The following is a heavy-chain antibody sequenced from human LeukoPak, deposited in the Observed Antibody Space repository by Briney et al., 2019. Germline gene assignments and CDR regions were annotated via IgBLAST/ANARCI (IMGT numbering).Heavy chain of an antibody. Sequence: SETLSLTCTVSGDSISDYYWSWIRQPLGRGLEWIGEVYYSGSTHYNPFLKSRVTISIDTSKNEFSLRLTSVTAADPAVYYCARELDGNGGWFDPWGQGTLVTVSS. J-gene: IGHJ5*02. D-gene: IGHD5-24*01. CDR1: GDSISDYY. V-gene: IGHV4-59*01. CDR3: ARELDGNGGWFDP. CDR2: VYYSGST.